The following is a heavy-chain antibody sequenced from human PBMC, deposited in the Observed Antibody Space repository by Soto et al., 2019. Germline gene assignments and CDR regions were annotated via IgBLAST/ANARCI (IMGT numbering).Heavy chain of an antibody. CDR3: ARVSGFDYGDN. Sequence: QVPLVQSGAEVKKPGASVKVSCKASGYTFTSYAFAWVRQAPGQGLEWMAWISAYNGNTNCGEKLQGRVTVTTDASTSTAYMELRSLRSDDTAVYYCARVSGFDYGDNWGQGTLVTVSS. CDR1: GYTFTSYA. D-gene: IGHD4-17*01. J-gene: IGHJ4*02. V-gene: IGHV1-18*01. CDR2: ISAYNGNT.